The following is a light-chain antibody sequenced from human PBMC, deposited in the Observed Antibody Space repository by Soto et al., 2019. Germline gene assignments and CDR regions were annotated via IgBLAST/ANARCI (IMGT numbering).Light chain of an antibody. V-gene: IGLV1-44*01. CDR3: AAWDDNLSGFYV. Sequence: QSVLTQPPSVSGTPGQRVTISCAGSSSNIGSNVVNWYQHFPGRAPKLLIYGHNQRPSGVPDRFSGSKSGTSASLAISGLQSEDEAEYYCAAWDDNLSGFYVFGTGTKLTVL. J-gene: IGLJ1*01. CDR2: GHN. CDR1: SSNIGSNV.